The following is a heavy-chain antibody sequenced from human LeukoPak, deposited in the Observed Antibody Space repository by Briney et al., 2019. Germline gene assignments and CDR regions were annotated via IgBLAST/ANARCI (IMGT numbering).Heavy chain of an antibody. Sequence: SETLSLTCAVYGGSFSGYYWSWIRQPPGKGLEWIGEINHSGSTNYNPSLKSRVTISVDTSKNQFSLKLSSVTAADTAVYYCARRVPGGATTAKAFDIWGQGTMVTVSS. CDR2: INHSGST. CDR3: ARRVPGGATTAKAFDI. V-gene: IGHV4-34*01. D-gene: IGHD1-26*01. J-gene: IGHJ3*02. CDR1: GGSFSGYY.